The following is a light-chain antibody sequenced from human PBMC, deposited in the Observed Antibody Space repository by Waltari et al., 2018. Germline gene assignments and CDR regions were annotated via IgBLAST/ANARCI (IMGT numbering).Light chain of an antibody. J-gene: IGKJ2*01. V-gene: IGKV3-20*01. CDR1: QSISRAL. Sequence: EILLTQSPGTLSLSPGERATLSSRASQSISRALAWYQQKPGQAPRLLIFDTSKRATGIPDRFSGSGSGTDFSLTISRLEPEDFAVYYCQHYVRLPATFGQGTKVEIK. CDR2: DTS. CDR3: QHYVRLPAT.